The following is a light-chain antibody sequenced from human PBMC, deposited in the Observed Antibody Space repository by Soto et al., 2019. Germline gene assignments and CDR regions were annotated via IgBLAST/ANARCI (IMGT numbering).Light chain of an antibody. CDR3: QQFGSSPRT. J-gene: IGKJ1*01. CDR2: GAS. Sequence: PGERVTLSCRASQSVSSSYLTWYQQKPGQAPRLLMYGASRRPTGIPDRFSGSGSGTDFTLTISRLEPEDFAVYYCQQFGSSPRTFGQGTKVDIK. CDR1: QSVSSSY. V-gene: IGKV3-20*01.